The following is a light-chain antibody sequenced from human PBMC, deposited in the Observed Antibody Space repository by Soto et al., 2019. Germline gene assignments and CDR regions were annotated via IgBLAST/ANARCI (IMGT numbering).Light chain of an antibody. CDR2: DAS. V-gene: IGKV3-15*01. Sequence: EIGMTQSPATLSVSPGERVTLSCRASQSVRSCLAWYQQKPGQAPRLLFYDASTRATGIPARFSGSGSGTEFTLIISSLQSEDVAVYYCQQYNAWPPDTFGQGTKVEIK. CDR1: QSVRSC. CDR3: QQYNAWPPDT. J-gene: IGKJ2*01.